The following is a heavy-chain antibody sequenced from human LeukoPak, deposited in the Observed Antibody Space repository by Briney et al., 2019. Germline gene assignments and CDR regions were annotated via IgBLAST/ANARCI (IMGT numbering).Heavy chain of an antibody. CDR3: ARVSPQYYDFWSGYLFDY. CDR2: IYTSGST. V-gene: IGHV4-4*07. D-gene: IGHD3-3*01. Sequence: SETLSLTSTVSGGSISSYYWSWIRQPAGKGLEWIGRIYTSGSTNYNPSLKSRVTMSVDTSKNQFSLKLSSVTAADTAVYYCARVSPQYYDFWSGYLFDYWGQGTLVTVSS. CDR1: GGSISSYY. J-gene: IGHJ4*02.